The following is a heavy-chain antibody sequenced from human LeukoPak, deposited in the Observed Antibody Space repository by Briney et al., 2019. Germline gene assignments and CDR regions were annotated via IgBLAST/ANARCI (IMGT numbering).Heavy chain of an antibody. CDR2: ISSSSSYI. V-gene: IGHV3-21*01. J-gene: IGHJ4*02. Sequence: KPGGSLRLSCAASGLTFSSYSMNWVRQAPGKGLEGGSSISSSSSYIYYADSVKGRFTISRDNAKNSLYLQMNSLRAEDTAVNYCARDGGGYDWDLDYWGQGTLVTVSS. CDR1: GLTFSSYS. CDR3: ARDGGGYDWDLDY. D-gene: IGHD5-12*01.